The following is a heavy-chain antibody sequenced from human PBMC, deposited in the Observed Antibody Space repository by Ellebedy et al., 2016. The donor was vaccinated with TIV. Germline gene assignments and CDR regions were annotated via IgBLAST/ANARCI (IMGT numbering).Heavy chain of an antibody. D-gene: IGHD3-10*01. V-gene: IGHV4-4*07. J-gene: IGHJ4*02. CDR3: SGDRGEGVDY. Sequence: MPSETLSLTCTVSGGSISSYYWRWIRQPAGKGLEWIGRIYTSGSTNYNPSLKSRVTMSGDTSKNQFSLKLRSVTAADTAVYYCSGDRGEGVDYWGQGTLVTVS. CDR2: IYTSGST. CDR1: GGSISSYY.